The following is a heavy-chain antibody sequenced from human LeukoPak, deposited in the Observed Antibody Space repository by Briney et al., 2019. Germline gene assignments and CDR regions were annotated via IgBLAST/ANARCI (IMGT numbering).Heavy chain of an antibody. V-gene: IGHV1-24*01. CDR1: GYTPTELS. J-gene: IGHJ4*02. Sequence: ASVKVSCKVSGYTPTELSMHWVRQAPGKGLEWMGGFDPEDGETIYAQKFQGRVTMTEDTSTDTAYMELSSLRSEDTAVYYCATDWRLAVAGVLFHYWGQGTLVTVSS. D-gene: IGHD6-19*01. CDR2: FDPEDGET. CDR3: ATDWRLAVAGVLFHY.